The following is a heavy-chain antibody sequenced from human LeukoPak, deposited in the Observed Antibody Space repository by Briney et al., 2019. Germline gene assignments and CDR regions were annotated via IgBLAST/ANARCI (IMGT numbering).Heavy chain of an antibody. CDR2: INHSGST. CDR3: ARGRRSSWPHYYYGMDV. Sequence: SETLSLTCAVYGGSFSGYYWSWIRQPPGKGLEWIGEINHSGSTNYNPSLKSRVTISVDTSKNQFSLKLSSVTAADTAVYYCARGRRSSWPHYYYGMDVWGQGTTVTVSS. V-gene: IGHV4-34*01. J-gene: IGHJ6*02. D-gene: IGHD6-13*01. CDR1: GGSFSGYY.